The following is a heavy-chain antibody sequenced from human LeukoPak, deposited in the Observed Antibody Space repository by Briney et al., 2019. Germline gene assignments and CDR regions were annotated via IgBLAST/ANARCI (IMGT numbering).Heavy chain of an antibody. V-gene: IGHV3-48*01. Sequence: GGSLRLSRAASGFTFSSYSMNWVRQAPGKGLEWVSYISSSSSTIYYADSVKGRFTISRDNAKNSLYLQMNSLRAEDTAVYYCARDKTVGADTGSSFYYWGQGALVTVSS. J-gene: IGHJ4*02. CDR1: GFTFSSYS. CDR2: ISSSSSTI. D-gene: IGHD3-10*01. CDR3: ARDKTVGADTGSSFYY.